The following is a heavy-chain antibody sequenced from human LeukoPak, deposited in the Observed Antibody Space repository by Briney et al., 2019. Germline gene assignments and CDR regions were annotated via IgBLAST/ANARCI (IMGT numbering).Heavy chain of an antibody. D-gene: IGHD3-22*01. J-gene: IGHJ4*02. CDR2: ISAYNGNT. CDR3: ARMGPSHYYDSSGYFDY. CDR1: GYTFTSYA. Sequence: GASVKVSCKASGYTFTSYAMHWVRQAPGQGLEWMGWISAYNGNTNYAQKLQGRVTMTTDTSTSTAYMELRSLRSDDTAVYYCARMGPSHYYDSSGYFDYWGQGTLVTVSS. V-gene: IGHV1-18*01.